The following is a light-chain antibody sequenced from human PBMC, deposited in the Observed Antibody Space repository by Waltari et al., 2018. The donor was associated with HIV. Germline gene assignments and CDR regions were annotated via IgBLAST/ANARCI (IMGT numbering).Light chain of an antibody. CDR1: QSVLYTSSNKNS. Sequence: DIVMTQSPDSLVVSLVEMANINCKSSQSVLYTSSNKNSLAWYQQKPGQPPKLLIYWASTRESGVPERFSGSGSGTNFTLTISRLQAEDVAVYYCQQYYTTLWTFGQGTKVEIK. V-gene: IGKV4-1*01. J-gene: IGKJ1*01. CDR3: QQYYTTLWT. CDR2: WAS.